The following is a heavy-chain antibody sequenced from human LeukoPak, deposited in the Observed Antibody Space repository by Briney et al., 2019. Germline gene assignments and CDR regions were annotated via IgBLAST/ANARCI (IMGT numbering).Heavy chain of an antibody. CDR3: SRDPRLADY. CDR2: ISGSGSGI. CDR1: GFTFSDSY. Sequence: PGGSLRLSCAASGFTFSDSYMTWVRQAPGRGLEWLSYISGSGSGINYADSVKGRFTISRDNTMISLYLQMNSLRVEDTAVYYCSRDPRLADYWGQGTLVTVSS. D-gene: IGHD3-9*01. J-gene: IGHJ4*02. V-gene: IGHV3-11*01.